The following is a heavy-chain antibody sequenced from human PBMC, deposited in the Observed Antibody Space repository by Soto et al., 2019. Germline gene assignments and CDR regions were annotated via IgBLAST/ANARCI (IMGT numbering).Heavy chain of an antibody. Sequence: GGSLRLSCAASGFIVSSNYMIWVRQAPGKGLEWVSVLYSGGGTYYADSVKGRFTISRDDSKNTLDLQMSSLRAEDTAVYYCASPGGFMARNDAFDIWGQGTMVTVSS. CDR2: LYSGGGT. D-gene: IGHD3-16*01. CDR3: ASPGGFMARNDAFDI. J-gene: IGHJ3*02. CDR1: GFIVSSNY. V-gene: IGHV3-53*01.